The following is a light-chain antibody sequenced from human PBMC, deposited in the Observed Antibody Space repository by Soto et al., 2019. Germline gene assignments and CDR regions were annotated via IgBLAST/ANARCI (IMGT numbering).Light chain of an antibody. CDR2: DAS. CDR1: QSVSSY. V-gene: IGKV3-11*01. J-gene: IGKJ5*01. CDR3: PQRSNWIT. Sequence: EIVLTQSPATLSLSPGERATLSCRASQSVSSYLACYQQKPGQAPTLLIYDASNRATGIPARFSGSGSGTDFTLTISSLEPEDFAGYYCPQRSNWITFGQATRLEIK.